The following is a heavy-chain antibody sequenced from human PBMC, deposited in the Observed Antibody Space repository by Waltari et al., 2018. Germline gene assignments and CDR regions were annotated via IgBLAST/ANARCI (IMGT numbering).Heavy chain of an antibody. Sequence: EVQLVESGGGLVQPGGSLILSCAASGFTFSSYEMNWVRQAPGKGLEWVSYISSSGSTIYYADSVKGRFTISRDNAKNSLYLQMNSLRAEDTAVYYCAREGWELLRWFDPWGQGTLVTVSS. CDR3: AREGWELLRWFDP. D-gene: IGHD3-10*01. V-gene: IGHV3-48*03. CDR2: ISSSGSTI. CDR1: GFTFSSYE. J-gene: IGHJ5*02.